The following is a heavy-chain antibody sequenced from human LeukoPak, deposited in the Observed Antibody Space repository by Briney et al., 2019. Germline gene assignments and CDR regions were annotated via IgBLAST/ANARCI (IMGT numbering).Heavy chain of an antibody. CDR2: ISWNSGSI. J-gene: IGHJ4*02. D-gene: IGHD3-22*01. Sequence: QPGGSLRLSCAASGFTFDDYAMPWVRQAPGKGLEWVSGISWNSGSIGYADSVKGRFTISRDNAKNSLYLQMNSLRAEDTALYYCAKVGEPIVVDRQFDYWGQGTLVTVSS. CDR3: AKVGEPIVVDRQFDY. V-gene: IGHV3-9*01. CDR1: GFTFDDYA.